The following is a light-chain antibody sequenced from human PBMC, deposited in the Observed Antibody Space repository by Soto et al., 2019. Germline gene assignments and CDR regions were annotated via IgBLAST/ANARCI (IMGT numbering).Light chain of an antibody. Sequence: EIVLTQYPGTLSLSPGERATLSCRASQSVSSSYLAWYQQKPGQAPRLLIYGASSRATGIPDRFSGSGSGTDFTLTISSLQPEDFATYYCQQSYSTPITFGQGTRLEIK. CDR2: GAS. CDR1: QSVSSSY. J-gene: IGKJ5*01. V-gene: IGKV3-20*01. CDR3: QQSYSTPIT.